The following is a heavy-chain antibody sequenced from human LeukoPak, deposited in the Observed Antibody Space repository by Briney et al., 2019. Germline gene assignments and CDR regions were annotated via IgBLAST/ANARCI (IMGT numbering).Heavy chain of an antibody. Sequence: SVKVSCKASGDTFITYSINWVRQAPGQGLEWVGGIIPSLGAANYAPSFQGRVTITADASTNTDYMELVSLTVEDTAVYYCARGAHSVVEGHYYYFGMDVWGHGTTVAVSS. CDR1: GDTFITYS. V-gene: IGHV1-69*01. D-gene: IGHD2-21*01. J-gene: IGHJ6*02. CDR2: IIPSLGAA. CDR3: ARGAHSVVEGHYYYFGMDV.